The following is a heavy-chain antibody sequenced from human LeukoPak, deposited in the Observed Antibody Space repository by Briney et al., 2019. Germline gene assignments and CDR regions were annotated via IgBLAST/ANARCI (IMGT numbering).Heavy chain of an antibody. V-gene: IGHV4-61*02. CDR2: IYTSGST. Sequence: SETLSLTCTVSGGSISSGSYYWSWIRQPAGKGLEGIGRIYTSGSTNYNPSLKRRVTISVDTSKNQFSLKLSSVTAADTAVYYCARDPRVGATPYWGQGTLVSVSS. J-gene: IGHJ4*02. D-gene: IGHD1-26*01. CDR3: ARDPRVGATPY. CDR1: GGSISSGSYY.